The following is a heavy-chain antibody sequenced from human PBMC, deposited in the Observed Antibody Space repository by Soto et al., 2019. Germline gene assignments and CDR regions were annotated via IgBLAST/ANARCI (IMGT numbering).Heavy chain of an antibody. D-gene: IGHD4-17*01. CDR1: GFTFSSYA. Sequence: EVQLLESGGGLVQPGGSLRLCCAASGFTFSSYAMSWVRQAPGKGLEWVSAMSGSGGSTYYADSVKGRFTISRDNSKNTLYLQMNSLRAEDTAVYYCAKLRWSDYYYYGMDVWGQGTTVTVSS. J-gene: IGHJ6*02. CDR2: MSGSGGST. CDR3: AKLRWSDYYYYGMDV. V-gene: IGHV3-23*01.